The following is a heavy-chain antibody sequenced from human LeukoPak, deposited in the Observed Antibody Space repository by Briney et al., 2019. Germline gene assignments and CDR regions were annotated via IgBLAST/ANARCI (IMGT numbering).Heavy chain of an antibody. CDR3: ARAFRGYSYGLGWYFDY. J-gene: IGHJ4*02. CDR1: GGSIGSYY. Sequence: SETLSLTCTVSGGSIGSYYWSWIRQPPGKGLEWIGYIYYSGSTNYNPSLKSRVTMSVDTSKNHFSLKLSSVTAADTAVYYCARAFRGYSYGLGWYFDYWGQGTLVTVSS. CDR2: IYYSGST. V-gene: IGHV4-59*01. D-gene: IGHD5-18*01.